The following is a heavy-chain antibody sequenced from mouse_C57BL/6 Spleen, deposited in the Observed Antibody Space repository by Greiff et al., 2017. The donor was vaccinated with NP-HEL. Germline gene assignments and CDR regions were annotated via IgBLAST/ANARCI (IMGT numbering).Heavy chain of an antibody. CDR2: IDPEDGDT. CDR3: TTDSSGYWFAY. V-gene: IGHV14-1*01. CDR1: GFNIKDYY. D-gene: IGHD3-2*02. Sequence: VQLQQSGAELVRPGASVKLSCTASGFNIKDYYMHWVKQRPEQGLEWIGRIDPEDGDTEYAPKFQGKATMTADTSSNTAYLQLSSLTSEDTAVYYCTTDSSGYWFAYWGQGTLVTVSA. J-gene: IGHJ3*01.